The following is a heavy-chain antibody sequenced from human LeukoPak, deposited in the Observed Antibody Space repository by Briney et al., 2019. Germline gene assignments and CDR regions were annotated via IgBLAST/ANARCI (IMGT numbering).Heavy chain of an antibody. J-gene: IGHJ3*02. CDR3: AKLGHSDGWYLGAFDI. V-gene: IGHV4-59*08. Sequence: PSEPLSLSCAVSGGSITGHYWNWIRQPPGMRLEWIGYTSYSRTTIYNSYFKGRATMSIDTSKNQLYLNLTSVTATDTAVYYCAKLGHSDGWYLGAFDIWGEGTTVIVSS. D-gene: IGHD6-19*01. CDR1: GGSITGHY. CDR2: TSYSRTT.